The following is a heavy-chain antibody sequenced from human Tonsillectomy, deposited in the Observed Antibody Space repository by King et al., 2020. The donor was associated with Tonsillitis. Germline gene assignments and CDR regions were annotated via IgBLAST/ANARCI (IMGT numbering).Heavy chain of an antibody. J-gene: IGHJ3*02. V-gene: IGHV3-9*01. D-gene: IGHD3-22*01. CDR2: ISWNSGSL. Sequence: VQLVESGGGLVQPGRSLRLSCAASGFTFDDYAMHWVRQAPGKGREWVAGISWNSGSLGYADCVKGRFTISSDNVKNSLFLQMNSLRAEDTALYYCVKAISPPVDSIGYYYGDGFDIWGHGTLVTVSS. CDR3: VKAISPPVDSIGYYYGDGFDI. CDR1: GFTFDDYA.